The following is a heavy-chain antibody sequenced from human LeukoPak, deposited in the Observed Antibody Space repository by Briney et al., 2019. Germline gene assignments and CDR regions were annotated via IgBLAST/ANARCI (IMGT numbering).Heavy chain of an antibody. CDR2: ISGSGGST. CDR1: GFTFSSYA. J-gene: IGHJ4*02. V-gene: IGHV3-23*01. Sequence: PGGSLRLSCAASGFTFSSYAMSWVRQAPGKGLEWVSAISGSGGSTYYADSVKGRFTISRDNSKNTLYLRMNSLRAEDTAVYYCARDTMDEFDYWGQGTLVTVSS. D-gene: IGHD3-10*01. CDR3: ARDTMDEFDY.